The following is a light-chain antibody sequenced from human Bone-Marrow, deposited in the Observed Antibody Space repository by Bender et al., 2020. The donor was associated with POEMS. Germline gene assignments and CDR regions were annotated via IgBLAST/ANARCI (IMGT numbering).Light chain of an antibody. CDR1: SSDVGAYDY. Sequence: QSALTQPRSVSGSPGQSVTISCTGTSSDVGAYDYVSWYQQEPGKAPKLIIFDVSKRPSGVPDRFSGSKSGTTASLTISGLQNGDEADDYCCSYAGAPSFGVVCGGGTKLTVL. CDR2: DVS. V-gene: IGLV2-11*01. CDR3: CSYAGAPSFGVV. J-gene: IGLJ3*02.